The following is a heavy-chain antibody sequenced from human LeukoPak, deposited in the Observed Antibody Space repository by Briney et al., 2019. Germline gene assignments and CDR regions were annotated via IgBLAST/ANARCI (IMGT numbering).Heavy chain of an antibody. CDR2: ISGSGGST. Sequence: PGGSLRLSCAASGFTFSSYAMSWVRQAPGKGLEWVSAISGSGGSTYYADSVKGRFTISRDNSKNTLYLQMNSLRAEDTAVYYCAKGHQRGSYSRVLYFDYWGQGTLVTVSS. CDR1: GFTFSSYA. CDR3: AKGHQRGSYSRVLYFDY. J-gene: IGHJ4*02. D-gene: IGHD1-26*01. V-gene: IGHV3-23*01.